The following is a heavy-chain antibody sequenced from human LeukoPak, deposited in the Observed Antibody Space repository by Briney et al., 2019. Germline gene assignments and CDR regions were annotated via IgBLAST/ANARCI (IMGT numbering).Heavy chain of an antibody. Sequence: PSETLSLTCTVSGDSISSYYWTWIRQPPGKGLEWIGYIYYSGTTNYNPSLKSRVTISVDTSKNQFSLKLSSVTAAYTAVYYCASGRPLGFDYWGQGTLVTVSS. V-gene: IGHV4-59*01. J-gene: IGHJ4*02. D-gene: IGHD1-26*01. CDR3: ASGRPLGFDY. CDR1: GDSISSYY. CDR2: IYYSGTT.